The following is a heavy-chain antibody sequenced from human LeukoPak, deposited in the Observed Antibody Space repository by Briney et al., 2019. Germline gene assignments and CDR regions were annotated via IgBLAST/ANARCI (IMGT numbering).Heavy chain of an antibody. D-gene: IGHD3-10*01. J-gene: IGHJ6*03. Sequence: ASVKVSCKASGYTFTSYGISWVRQAPGQGLEWMGWISAYNGNTNYAQKFQGRVTMTRDTSISTAYMELSRLRSDDTAVYYCASSGEGYYYYYMDVWGKGTTVTASS. CDR1: GYTFTSYG. CDR2: ISAYNGNT. V-gene: IGHV1-18*01. CDR3: ASSGEGYYYYYMDV.